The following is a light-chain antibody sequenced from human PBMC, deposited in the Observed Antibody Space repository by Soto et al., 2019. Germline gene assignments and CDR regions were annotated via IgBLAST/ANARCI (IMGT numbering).Light chain of an antibody. CDR2: EVT. Sequence: QSALTQPASVSGSPGQSITISCTGTTSDVGNYNYVSWFQQHPGKPPKLMIYEVTNRPSGVSNRFSGSKAGITASLTISGLQAEDEADYYCSSYTTNTTLVFGGGTKLTVL. CDR1: TSDVGNYNY. V-gene: IGLV2-14*01. J-gene: IGLJ2*01. CDR3: SSYTTNTTLV.